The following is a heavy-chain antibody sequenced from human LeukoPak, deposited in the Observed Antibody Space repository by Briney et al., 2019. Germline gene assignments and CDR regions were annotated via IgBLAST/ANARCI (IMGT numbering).Heavy chain of an antibody. CDR1: GGSISSSSYY. Sequence: SETLSLTCTVSGGSISSSSYYWSWIRQPPGKGLEWIGYIYYSGSTNYNPSLRSRVTISINTSKTQFSLNLISVTAADTAVYFCATGNWNYDSWGQGTLVTVSS. J-gene: IGHJ5*01. D-gene: IGHD1-7*01. CDR3: ATGNWNYDS. CDR2: IYYSGST. V-gene: IGHV4-61*05.